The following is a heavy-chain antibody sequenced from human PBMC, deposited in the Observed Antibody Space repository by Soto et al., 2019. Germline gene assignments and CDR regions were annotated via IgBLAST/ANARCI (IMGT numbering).Heavy chain of an antibody. CDR2: SYYSGST. Sequence: PSETLSLTCTVSVGSLSSGGYYWSWIRQHPGKGLEWIGYSYYSGSTYYNPSLKSRVTISVDTSKNQFSLKLSSVTAADTAVYYCARAPIPIFGVGSAAYDVWGEGTMVTVSS. V-gene: IGHV4-31*03. CDR1: VGSLSSGGYY. CDR3: ARAPIPIFGVGSAAYDV. D-gene: IGHD3-3*01. J-gene: IGHJ6*04.